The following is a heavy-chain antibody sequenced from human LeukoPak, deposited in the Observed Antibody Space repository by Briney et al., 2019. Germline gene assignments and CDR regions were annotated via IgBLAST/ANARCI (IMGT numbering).Heavy chain of an antibody. CDR1: GGSISSGGYY. CDR2: IFHRGST. J-gene: IGHJ4*02. D-gene: IGHD3-10*01. CDR3: AGGPMVRGITYYFDS. V-gene: IGHV4-31*03. Sequence: KTSQTLSLTCTVSGGSISSGGYYWSWIRQHPGKGLEWIGHIFHRGSTYSNPSLKSRVIMSVDTSKNQFSLKVTSVTDADTAVYYCAGGPMVRGITYYFDSWGQGTLVTVSS.